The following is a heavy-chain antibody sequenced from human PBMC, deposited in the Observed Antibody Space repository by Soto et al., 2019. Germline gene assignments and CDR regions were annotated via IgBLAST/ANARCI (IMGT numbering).Heavy chain of an antibody. CDR3: AKGGYYYERSGYSYDIGAFDI. D-gene: IGHD3-22*01. J-gene: IGHJ3*02. CDR2: ISGSGGST. CDR1: GFTFSSYA. Sequence: GGSLRLSCAASGFTFSSYAMSWVRQAPGKGLEWVSAISGSGGSTYYADSVKGRFTISRGNSKNTLYLQMNSLGAVDTAVYYCAKGGYYYERSGYSYDIGAFDIWGQGTMVTVSS. V-gene: IGHV3-23*01.